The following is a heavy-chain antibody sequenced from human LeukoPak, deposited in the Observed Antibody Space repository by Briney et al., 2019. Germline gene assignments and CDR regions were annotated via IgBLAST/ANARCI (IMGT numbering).Heavy chain of an antibody. CDR3: AGGRVDTAMFHFDY. D-gene: IGHD5-18*01. CDR1: GYTFTSYG. Sequence: ASVKVSCKASGYTFTSYGISWVRQAPGQGLEWMGWISAYNGNTNYAQKLQGRVTMATDTSTSTAYMELRSLRSDDTAVYYCAGGRVDTAMFHFDYWGQGTLVTVSS. V-gene: IGHV1-18*01. J-gene: IGHJ4*02. CDR2: ISAYNGNT.